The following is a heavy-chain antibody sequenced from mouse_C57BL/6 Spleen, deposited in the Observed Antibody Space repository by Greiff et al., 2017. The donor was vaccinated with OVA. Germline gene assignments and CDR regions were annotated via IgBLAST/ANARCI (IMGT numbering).Heavy chain of an antibody. CDR2: IDTSDSYT. J-gene: IGHJ4*01. CDR3: ARDYRGAMDY. V-gene: IGHV1-59*01. CDR1: GYTFTSYW. D-gene: IGHD2-14*01. Sequence: QVHVKQPGAELVRPGTSVKLSCKASGYTFTSYWMHWVKQRPGQGLEWIGVIDTSDSYTNYNQKFKGKATLTVDTSSSTAYMQLSSLTSEDSAVYYCARDYRGAMDYWGQGTSVTVSS.